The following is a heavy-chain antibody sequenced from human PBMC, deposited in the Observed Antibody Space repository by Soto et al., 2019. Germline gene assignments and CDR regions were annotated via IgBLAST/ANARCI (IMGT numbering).Heavy chain of an antibody. D-gene: IGHD3-9*01. CDR2: IYYSGST. Sequence: SETLSLSCTVSGGSISSSSYYWGWIRQPPGKGLEWIGSIYYSGSTYYNPSLKSRVTISVDTSKNQFSLKLSSVTAADTAVYYCASPREGYYDILTGYYYYYYGIDVWGQGTTVT. J-gene: IGHJ6*02. V-gene: IGHV4-39*01. CDR3: ASPREGYYDILTGYYYYYYGIDV. CDR1: GGSISSSSYY.